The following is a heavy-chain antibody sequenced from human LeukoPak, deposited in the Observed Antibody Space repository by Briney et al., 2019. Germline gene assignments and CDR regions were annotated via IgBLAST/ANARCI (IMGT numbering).Heavy chain of an antibody. D-gene: IGHD3-10*01. J-gene: IGHJ6*02. CDR2: INWNGGST. V-gene: IGHV3-20*01. CDR3: ARAGYYYGSGSSAYGMDV. Sequence: EGSLRLSCAASGFTFDDYGMRWVRQAPGKRLEWVSGINWNGGSTGYADSVKGRFTISRDNAKNSLYLQMNSLRAEDTALYHCARAGYYYGSGSSAYGMDVWGQGTTVTVSS. CDR1: GFTFDDYG.